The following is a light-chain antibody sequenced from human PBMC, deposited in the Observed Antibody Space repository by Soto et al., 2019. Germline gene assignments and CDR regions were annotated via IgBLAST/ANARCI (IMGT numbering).Light chain of an antibody. CDR2: KAS. V-gene: IGKV1-5*03. Sequence: DIQMTQSPSTLPASVGDRVTITCRASQSISSWLAWYQQKPGKAPKLLIYKASSLESGVPSRFSGSGSGTEFTLTISSLQPDDFATYYCQQYNSFPTFGQGTRVEI. CDR1: QSISSW. CDR3: QQYNSFPT. J-gene: IGKJ1*01.